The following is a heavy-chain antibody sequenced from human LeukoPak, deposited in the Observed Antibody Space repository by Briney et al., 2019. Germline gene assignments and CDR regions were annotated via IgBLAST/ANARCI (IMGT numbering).Heavy chain of an antibody. CDR3: AKDPWRDIVVVPAPPNDY. V-gene: IGHV3-53*01. D-gene: IGHD2-2*01. Sequence: PGGSLRLSCAASGFTVSSNYMSWVRQAPGKGLEWVSVIYSGGSTYYADSVKGRFTISRDNSKNTLYLQMNSLRAEDTAVYYCAKDPWRDIVVVPAPPNDYWGQGTLVTVSS. J-gene: IGHJ4*02. CDR1: GFTVSSNY. CDR2: IYSGGST.